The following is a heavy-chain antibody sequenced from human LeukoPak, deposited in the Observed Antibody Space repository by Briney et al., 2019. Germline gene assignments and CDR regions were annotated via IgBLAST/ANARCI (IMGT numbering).Heavy chain of an antibody. D-gene: IGHD1-1*01. V-gene: IGHV4-59*01. CDR1: GGSINDYY. Sequence: SETLSLTCTVSGGSINDYYWSWIRQPPGKGLEWIGYIHYSGNTNYNPSLKRRVTISVDTSKNQFSLKVSSVTAADTAVYYCAREGTAGTNLNWFDSWGQGTLVTVSS. CDR2: IHYSGNT. CDR3: AREGTAGTNLNWFDS. J-gene: IGHJ5*01.